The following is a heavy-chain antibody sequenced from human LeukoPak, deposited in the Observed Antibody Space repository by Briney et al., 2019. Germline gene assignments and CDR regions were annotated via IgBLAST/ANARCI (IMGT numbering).Heavy chain of an antibody. J-gene: IGHJ4*02. Sequence: GASVEVSCKASGYTFTSYYMHWVRQAPGQGLEWMGIINPSGGSTSYAQKFQGRVTMTRDTSTSTVYMELSSLRSEDTAVYYCARNMVGKTDFDYWGQGTLLTVSS. V-gene: IGHV1-46*01. CDR3: ARNMVGKTDFDY. CDR1: GYTFTSYY. CDR2: INPSGGST. D-gene: IGHD3-10*01.